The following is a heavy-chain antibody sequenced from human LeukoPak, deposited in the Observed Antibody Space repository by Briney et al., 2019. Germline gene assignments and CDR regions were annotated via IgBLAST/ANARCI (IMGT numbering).Heavy chain of an antibody. D-gene: IGHD3-10*01. Sequence: TGGSLRLSCAASGFTFSNFGMHWVRQAPGKGLEWVAFMRYDARNEYYADSVKGRFTISRDNSKNTLYLQMNSLRPEDTAAYFCAKGRSGVSWAFAMWGQGAMVTVS. CDR1: GFTFSNFG. CDR3: AKGRSGVSWAFAM. J-gene: IGHJ3*02. CDR2: MRYDARNE. V-gene: IGHV3-30*02.